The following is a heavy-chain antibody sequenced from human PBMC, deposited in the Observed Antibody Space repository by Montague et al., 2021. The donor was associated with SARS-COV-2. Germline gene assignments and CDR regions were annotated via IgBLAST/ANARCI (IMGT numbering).Heavy chain of an antibody. CDR3: ERHSKQWVVLGGGYYFDY. V-gene: IGHV4-39*01. CDR2: IDYSGST. CDR1: GGSISSSSYY. J-gene: IGHJ4*02. D-gene: IGHD6-19*01. Sequence: SETLSLTCTVSGGSISSSSYYWGWIRQPPGKGLVWIGSIDYSGSTYYNPNLKSRVTIYVDTTKNQFSLKLISVTAADTAVYYCERHSKQWVVLGGGYYFDYWGQGTLVTVSS.